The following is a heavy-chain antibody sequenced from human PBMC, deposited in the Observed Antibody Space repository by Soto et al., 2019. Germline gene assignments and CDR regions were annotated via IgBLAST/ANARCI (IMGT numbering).Heavy chain of an antibody. CDR1: GYTFSRYG. CDR2: ISGYNGDI. D-gene: IGHD2-8*01. V-gene: IGHV1-18*01. Sequence: QGQLVQSGAEVKKPGASVKVSCKASGYTFSRYGISWVRQAPGQGLEWMGWISGYNGDIKYAQKFQGRVTMTVDTSTSTAYMELRSLTSDDTAVYYCAKNGQPPYYYYGMDVWGQGTTVGVSS. CDR3: AKNGQPPYYYYGMDV. J-gene: IGHJ6*02.